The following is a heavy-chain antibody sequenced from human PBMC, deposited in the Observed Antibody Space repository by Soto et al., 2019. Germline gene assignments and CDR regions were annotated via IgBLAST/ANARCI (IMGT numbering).Heavy chain of an antibody. J-gene: IGHJ4*02. D-gene: IGHD6-13*01. Sequence: ETLSLTCAASGFTFSSYAMSWVRQAPGKGLEWVSAISGSGGSTYYADSVKGRFTISRDNSKNTLYLQMNSLRAEDTAVYYCAKGVAQQPLFDYWGQGTLVTVSS. V-gene: IGHV3-23*01. CDR1: GFTFSSYA. CDR2: ISGSGGST. CDR3: AKGVAQQPLFDY.